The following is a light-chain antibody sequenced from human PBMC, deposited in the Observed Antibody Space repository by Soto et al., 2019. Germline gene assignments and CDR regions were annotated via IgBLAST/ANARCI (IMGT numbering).Light chain of an antibody. CDR1: QSVSSN. V-gene: IGKV3-15*01. Sequence: EIVMTQSPATLSVFPGERATLSRRASQSVSSNLAWYQQKPGQAPRLLIYGVSTRATGTPARFSGSGSGTEFTLTISSLQSEDFAVYYCQQYNNWPPITFGQGTRLEIK. J-gene: IGKJ5*01. CDR3: QQYNNWPPIT. CDR2: GVS.